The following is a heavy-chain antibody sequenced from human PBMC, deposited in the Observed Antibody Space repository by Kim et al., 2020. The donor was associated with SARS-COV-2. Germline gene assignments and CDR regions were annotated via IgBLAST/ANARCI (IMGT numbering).Heavy chain of an antibody. V-gene: IGHV3-49*03. CDR2: IRSKAYGGTT. CDR3: TRDAVDTAMAPFDY. Sequence: GGSLRLSCTASGFTFGDYAMSWFRQAPGKGLEWVGFIRSKAYGGTTEYAASVKGRFTISRDDSKSIAYLQMNSLKTEDTAVYYCTRDAVDTAMAPFDYWGQGTLVTVSS. CDR1: GFTFGDYA. J-gene: IGHJ4*02. D-gene: IGHD5-18*01.